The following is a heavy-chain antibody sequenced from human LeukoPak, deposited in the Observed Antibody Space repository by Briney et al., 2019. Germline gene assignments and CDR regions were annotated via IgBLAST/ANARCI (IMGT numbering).Heavy chain of an antibody. V-gene: IGHV3-49*03. CDR3: SREWGNGNDLRPDS. J-gene: IGHJ4*02. CDR1: GFTFSSYS. D-gene: IGHD1-1*01. Sequence: GGSLRLSCAASGFTFSSYSLNWFRQAPGKGLEWIGFIRSSIYGGTPKAAASVKGRFIFSRDDSKGVAYLRMNSLKTDDTAVYYCSREWGNGNDLRPDSWGQGTLVTVSS. CDR2: IRSSIYGGTP.